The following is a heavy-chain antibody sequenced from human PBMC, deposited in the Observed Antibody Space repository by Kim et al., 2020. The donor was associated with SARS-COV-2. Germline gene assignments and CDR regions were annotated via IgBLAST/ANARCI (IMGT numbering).Heavy chain of an antibody. CDR2: IRSKDYGETI. V-gene: IGHV3-49*03. D-gene: IGHD6-13*01. J-gene: IGHJ4*02. Sequence: GESLRLSCTTSGFTFGDYAMSWFRQAPGKGLEWVGFIRSKDYGETIEYAASVKGRFTISRDDSKSIAYLQMSSLKSEDTAVYYCTRNLPTPYTSSSYPSYYFDYWGQGTLVTVSS. CDR3: TRNLPTPYTSSSYPSYYFDY. CDR1: GFTFGDYA.